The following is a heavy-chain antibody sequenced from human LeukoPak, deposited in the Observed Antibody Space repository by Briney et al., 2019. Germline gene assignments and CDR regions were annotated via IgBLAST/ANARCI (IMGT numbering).Heavy chain of an antibody. V-gene: IGHV3-23*01. CDR1: GFTFNSYA. J-gene: IGHJ4*02. CDR3: GRGRPRGYSGYVIDY. Sequence: PGGSLRLSCAASGFTFNSYAMSWVRQAPGKGLEWVSAVSGSGGSTFYADSVKGRFTISGDNAKNTLYLQMNSLRAEDTAAFYCGRGRPRGYSGYVIDYWGQGTPITVSS. CDR2: VSGSGGST. D-gene: IGHD5-12*01.